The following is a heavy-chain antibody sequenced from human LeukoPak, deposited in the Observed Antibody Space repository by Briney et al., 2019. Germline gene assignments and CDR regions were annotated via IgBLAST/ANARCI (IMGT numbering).Heavy chain of an antibody. D-gene: IGHD2-21*02. V-gene: IGHV3-23*01. CDR1: GFSFRSYA. CDR3: AKGETYIVVTSTSDS. Sequence: GGSLRLSCAASGFSFRSYAMTWVRQAPGKGLEWVSAIGGSESSTYYADSVKGRFTISRDNSKNTLYLQMNSLRAEDTAVYYCAKGETYIVVTSTSDSWGQGTLVTVSS. J-gene: IGHJ4*02. CDR2: IGGSESST.